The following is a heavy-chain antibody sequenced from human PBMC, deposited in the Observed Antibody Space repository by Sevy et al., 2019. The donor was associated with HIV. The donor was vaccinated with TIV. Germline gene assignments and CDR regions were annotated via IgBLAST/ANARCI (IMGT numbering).Heavy chain of an antibody. D-gene: IGHD3-3*01. CDR3: TSVLGTISPYYYFGMDV. Sequence: GGSLRLSCTASGFTFGDYAMSWLRQAPGKGLEWVGFIRSKTYGGTTEYAASVKGRFTISRDDSKNIAYLQMNSLKTEDTAVYYCTSVLGTISPYYYFGMDVWGQGTTVTVSS. CDR2: IRSKTYGGTT. J-gene: IGHJ6*02. CDR1: GFTFGDYA. V-gene: IGHV3-49*03.